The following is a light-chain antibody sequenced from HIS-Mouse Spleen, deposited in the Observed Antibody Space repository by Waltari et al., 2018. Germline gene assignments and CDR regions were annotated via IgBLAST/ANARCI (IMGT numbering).Light chain of an antibody. CDR1: ALPKHY. CDR2: EDS. CDR3: YSTDSSGNHRV. V-gene: IGLV3-10*01. Sequence: SYELTQPPSVSVSPVQTARITCSGDALPKHYAYWYQQKSGQAPVLVIYEDSKRPSGIPERFSGSSSGTMATLTISGAQVEDEADYYCYSTDSSGNHRVFGGGTKLTVL. J-gene: IGLJ2*01.